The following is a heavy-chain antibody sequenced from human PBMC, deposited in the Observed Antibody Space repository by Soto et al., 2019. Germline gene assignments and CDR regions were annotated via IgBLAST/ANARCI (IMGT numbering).Heavy chain of an antibody. V-gene: IGHV3-23*01. Sequence: GGSLRLSCAASGFTFSNYAMSWVRQAPGKGLEWVSAISASVGSTYYTDSVKGRFTISRDNSKNTLYLQMNSLRADDTAVYYCAKGGQSYDYWGQGTLVTVSS. CDR1: GFTFSNYA. J-gene: IGHJ4*02. CDR2: ISASVGST. D-gene: IGHD3-10*01. CDR3: AKGGQSYDY.